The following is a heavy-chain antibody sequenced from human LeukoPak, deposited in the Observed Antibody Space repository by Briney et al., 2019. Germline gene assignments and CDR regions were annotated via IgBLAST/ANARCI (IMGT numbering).Heavy chain of an antibody. CDR2: IKQDGSEK. V-gene: IGHV3-7*01. CDR3: ARDRVEMATIAHFDY. Sequence: PGGSLRLSCAASGFTFSSYWMSWVRQAPGKGLEWVANIKQDGSEKYYVDSVKGRFTISRDNAKNSLYLQMNSLRAEDTAVYYCARDRVEMATIAHFDYWGQGTLVTVSS. J-gene: IGHJ4*02. D-gene: IGHD5-24*01. CDR1: GFTFSSYW.